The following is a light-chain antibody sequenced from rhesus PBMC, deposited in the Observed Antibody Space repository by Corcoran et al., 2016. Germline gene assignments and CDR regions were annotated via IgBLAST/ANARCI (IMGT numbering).Light chain of an antibody. CDR3: CSYTTSSTFV. J-gene: IGLJ6*01. CDR1: SSDVGGYNY. V-gene: IGLV2S7*01. CDR2: GVS. Sequence: QAAPTQPPSVSGSPGQSVTISCNGTSSDVGGYNYVCWYTQHPGKAPKLMIYGVSKRPSGVSDRFSGSKSGNTASLTISGLQAEDEADYYCCSYTTSSTFVFGSGTKLTVL.